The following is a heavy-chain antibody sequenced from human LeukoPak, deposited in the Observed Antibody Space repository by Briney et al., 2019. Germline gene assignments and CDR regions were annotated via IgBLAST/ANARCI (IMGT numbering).Heavy chain of an antibody. CDR3: ARVPRGYSYSY. J-gene: IGHJ4*02. CDR2: IKQDGSEK. D-gene: IGHD5-18*01. CDR1: GFTFSSYW. V-gene: IGHV3-7*01. Sequence: GGSLRLSCAASGFTFSSYWMSWVRQAPGKGLEWVANIKQDGSEKYYVDSVKGRFTISRDNAKNSLYLQMNSLRAEDTAVYFCARVPRGYSYSYWGQGTLVTVSS.